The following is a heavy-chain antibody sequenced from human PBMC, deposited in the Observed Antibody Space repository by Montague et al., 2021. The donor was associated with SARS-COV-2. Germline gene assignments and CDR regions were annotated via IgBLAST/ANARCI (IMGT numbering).Heavy chain of an antibody. CDR3: ARDRIGLRLGELSLREGYYGMDV. V-gene: IGHV3-30-3*01. CDR2: ISYDGSNK. CDR1: GFTFSSYA. D-gene: IGHD3-16*02. Sequence: SLRLSCAASGFTFSSYAMHWVRQAPGKGLEWVAVISYDGSNKYYAGSVKGRFTISRDNSKNTLYLQMNSLRAEDTAVYYCARDRIGLRLGELSLREGYYGMDVWGQGTTVTVSS. J-gene: IGHJ6*02.